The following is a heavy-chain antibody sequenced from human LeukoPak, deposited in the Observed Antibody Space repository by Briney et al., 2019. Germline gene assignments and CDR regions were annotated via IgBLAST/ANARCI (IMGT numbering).Heavy chain of an antibody. J-gene: IGHJ4*02. CDR1: GGSFSIYY. D-gene: IGHD4-17*01. Sequence: PSETLSLTCTVSGGSFSIYYWSWLRQPAGRGLEWIGRIYTSGNTNYNPSLKSRVTMSVDTSKNQFSLKLTSVTAADTAVYYCAREREGPYGYLDYWGQGTLVTVSS. V-gene: IGHV4-4*07. CDR2: IYTSGNT. CDR3: AREREGPYGYLDY.